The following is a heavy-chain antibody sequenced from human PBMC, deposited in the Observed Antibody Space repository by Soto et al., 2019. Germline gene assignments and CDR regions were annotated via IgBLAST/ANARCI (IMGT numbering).Heavy chain of an antibody. CDR1: GYTFISFW. D-gene: IGHD4-4*01. V-gene: IGHV5-51*01. Sequence: PGESLKISCKASGYTFISFWIGWVRQTPGKGLEWMGIIYPGDSDTRYSPSFQGQVTISADRSTNTAYLQWSSLKASDTAIYYCARHEQFYYNFYRMDVWGQGTTVTVSS. J-gene: IGHJ6*02. CDR3: ARHEQFYYNFYRMDV. CDR2: IYPGDSDT.